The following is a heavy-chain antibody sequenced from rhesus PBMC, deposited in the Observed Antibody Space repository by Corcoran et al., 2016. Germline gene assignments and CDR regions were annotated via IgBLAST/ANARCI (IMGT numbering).Heavy chain of an antibody. J-gene: IGHJ4*01. CDR2: IYGSGSST. V-gene: IGHV4-169*02. Sequence: QLQLQESGPGLVKPSETLSVTCAVSGGSISSSYWSWIRQAPGKGLEWIGYIYGSGSSTNYNPSLKSRVTLSVDTSKNQLSLKLSSVTNADTAVYYCARDRGPGAYWGQGVLVTVSS. CDR3: ARDRGPGAY. D-gene: IGHD3-9*01. CDR1: GGSISSSY.